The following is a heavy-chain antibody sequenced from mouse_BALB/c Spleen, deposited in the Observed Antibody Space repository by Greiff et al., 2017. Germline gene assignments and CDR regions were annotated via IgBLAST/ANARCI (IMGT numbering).Heavy chain of an antibody. CDR2: IDPETGGT. Sequence: QVQLQQSGAELVRPGASVTLSCKASGYTFTDYEMHWVKQTPVHGLEWIGAIDPETGGTAYNQKFKGKATLTADKSSSTAYMELRSLTSEDSAVYYCAPYYGSSIAYWGQGTLVTVSA. D-gene: IGHD1-1*01. V-gene: IGHV1-15*01. CDR1: GYTFTDYE. CDR3: APYYGSSIAY. J-gene: IGHJ3*01.